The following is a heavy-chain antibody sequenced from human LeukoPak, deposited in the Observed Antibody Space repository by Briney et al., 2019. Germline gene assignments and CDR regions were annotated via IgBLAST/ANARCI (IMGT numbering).Heavy chain of an antibody. V-gene: IGHV3-72*01. CDR1: GFTFSDHF. D-gene: IGHD3-22*01. Sequence: PGGSLRLSCAASGFTFSDHFMDWVRQAPGKGLEWVARIGIKASKYITYYAASVQGRFTISRDDSENSLYLQMNGLKTEDTAVYYCGRLGYSSRLFDYWGQGTLVTVSS. J-gene: IGHJ4*02. CDR2: IGIKASKYIT. CDR3: GRLGYSSRLFDY.